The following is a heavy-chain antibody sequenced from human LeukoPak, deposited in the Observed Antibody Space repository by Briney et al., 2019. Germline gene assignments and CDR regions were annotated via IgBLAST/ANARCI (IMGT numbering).Heavy chain of an antibody. Sequence: ASVKVSCKASGYTFSSYGINWVRQDPGQGLEWMGWISAYNGNTNYARKLQGRVAMTTDTSTSTAYMELRSLRSDDTAVYYCARDSFALFGVVMVRGVILPNFDYWGQGTLVTVSS. CDR2: ISAYNGNT. J-gene: IGHJ4*02. V-gene: IGHV1-18*01. CDR3: ARDSFALFGVVMVRGVILPNFDY. CDR1: GYTFSSYG. D-gene: IGHD3-10*01.